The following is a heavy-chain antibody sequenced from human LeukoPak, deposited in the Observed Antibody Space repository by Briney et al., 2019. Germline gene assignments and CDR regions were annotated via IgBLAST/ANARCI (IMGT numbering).Heavy chain of an antibody. CDR1: GFTFSSYA. CDR3: ARDRVVNYYDSSGPDY. V-gene: IGHV3-30-3*01. J-gene: IGHJ4*02. D-gene: IGHD3-22*01. Sequence: GGSLRLSCAASGFTFSSYAMHWVRQAPGKGLEWVAVISYDGSNKYYADSVKGRFTISRDNSKNTLYLQVNSLRAEDTAVYYCARDRVVNYYDSSGPDYWGQGTLVTVSS. CDR2: ISYDGSNK.